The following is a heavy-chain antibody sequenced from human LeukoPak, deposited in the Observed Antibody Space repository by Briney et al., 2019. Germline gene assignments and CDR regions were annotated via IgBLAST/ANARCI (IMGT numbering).Heavy chain of an antibody. V-gene: IGHV1-18*01. D-gene: IGHD3-9*01. CDR1: GYTFTSYG. CDR2: ISAYNGNT. CDR3: ARDVYYDIVTGPLNQNAFDI. Sequence: ASVKLSCKASGYTFTSYGISWVRQAPGQGLEWMGWISAYNGNTNYAQKLQGRVTMTTDTSTSTAYMELRSLRSDDTAVYSCARDVYYDIVTGPLNQNAFDIWGQGTMVTVSS. J-gene: IGHJ3*02.